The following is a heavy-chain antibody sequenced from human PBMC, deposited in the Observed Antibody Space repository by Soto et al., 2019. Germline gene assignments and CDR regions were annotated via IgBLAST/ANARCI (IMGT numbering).Heavy chain of an antibody. Sequence: QVQLVQSGAEVRRPGASVKVSCKASGYTFSNDGINWVRQAPGQGLEWMGWISAYNGNTEYAQNFQGRVTMTTDTSTSTAYMELRSLRSDDTAVYSCERGGPTSADYYYGMDVWGLGTTVTVSS. CDR3: ERGGPTSADYYYGMDV. J-gene: IGHJ6*02. D-gene: IGHD3-10*01. V-gene: IGHV1-18*01. CDR2: ISAYNGNT. CDR1: GYTFSNDG.